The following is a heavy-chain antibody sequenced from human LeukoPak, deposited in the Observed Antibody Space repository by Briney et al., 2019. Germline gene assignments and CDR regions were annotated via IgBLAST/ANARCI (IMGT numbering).Heavy chain of an antibody. Sequence: GGSLRLSCAASGFTFSPYAMHWVRQAPGKGLEWVALISNDGSNKYYADSVKGRFTISRDNSENTLDLQMNSLRAEDTAVYYCAKDGFCSGASCYPNHFDPWGQGTLVTASS. J-gene: IGHJ5*02. CDR2: ISNDGSNK. CDR3: AKDGFCSGASCYPNHFDP. D-gene: IGHD2-2*01. V-gene: IGHV3-30*18. CDR1: GFTFSPYA.